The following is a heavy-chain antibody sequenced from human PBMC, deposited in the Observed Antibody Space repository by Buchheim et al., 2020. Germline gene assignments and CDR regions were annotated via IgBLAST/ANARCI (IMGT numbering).Heavy chain of an antibody. CDR2: INGDGGNK. V-gene: IGHV3-74*01. J-gene: IGHJ4*02. CDR1: GFTFSTYS. CDR3: ARGGSDNWNVKDY. D-gene: IGHD1-20*01. Sequence: EVQLVESGGGLVQPGGSLRLSCAASGFTFSTYSMHWVRQAPGKGLVWVSRINGDGGNKVYADFVKGRFTISRDTTKNTVYLQMNRPRPEDTAVYYCARGGSDNWNVKDYWGQGT.